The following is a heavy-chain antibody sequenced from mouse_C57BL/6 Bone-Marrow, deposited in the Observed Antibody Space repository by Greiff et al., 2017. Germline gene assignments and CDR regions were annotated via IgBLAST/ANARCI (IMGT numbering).Heavy chain of an antibody. D-gene: IGHD1-1*01. V-gene: IGHV5-6*01. CDR3: ARHFISPFFDN. J-gene: IGHJ2*01. CDR1: GFTFSSYG. CDR2: ISSGGSYT. Sequence: VQLKESGGDLVKPGGSLKLSCAASGFTFSSYGMSWVRQTPDKRLEWVATISSGGSYTYYPDRVKGRVTISRDNAKNTLYLQMSILKAEDTAMYYCARHFISPFFDNGCARITLGVSP.